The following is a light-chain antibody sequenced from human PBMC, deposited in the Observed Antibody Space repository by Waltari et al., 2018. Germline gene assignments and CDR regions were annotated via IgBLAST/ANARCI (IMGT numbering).Light chain of an antibody. CDR1: QSVGTY. Sequence: EIVLTQSPGTLSLSPGERATLSCRASQSVGTYLAWYQQKPGQAPRLLIYGAANRATGSPERFRGSGSGTDFSLTISRLEPEDCAVYYCQKYVNLPATFGQGTKVEIK. CDR2: GAA. V-gene: IGKV3-20*01. CDR3: QKYVNLPAT. J-gene: IGKJ1*01.